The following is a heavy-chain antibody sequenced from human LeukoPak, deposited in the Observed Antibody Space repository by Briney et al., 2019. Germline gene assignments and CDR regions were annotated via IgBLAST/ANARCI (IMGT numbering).Heavy chain of an antibody. CDR1: GFTFSSYA. J-gene: IGHJ4*02. D-gene: IGHD1-26*01. Sequence: AGGPLRLSCAASGFTFSSYAMHWVRQAPGKGLEWVAVISYDGSNKYYADSVKGRFTISRDNSKDTLYLQMNSLRAEDTAVYYCAREGGTHFDYWGQGTLVTVSS. CDR3: AREGGTHFDY. CDR2: ISYDGSNK. V-gene: IGHV3-30*04.